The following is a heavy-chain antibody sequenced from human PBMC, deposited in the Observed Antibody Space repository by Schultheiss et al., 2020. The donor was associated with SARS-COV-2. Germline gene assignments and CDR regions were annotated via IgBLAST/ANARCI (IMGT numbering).Heavy chain of an antibody. CDR3: VKDQSITIFGVVIFDY. J-gene: IGHJ4*02. CDR1: GFTFSTYS. CDR2: ISSNGGST. D-gene: IGHD3-3*01. V-gene: IGHV3-64D*06. Sequence: GESLKISCAASGFTFSTYSMNWVRQAPGKGLEYVSAISSNGGSTYYADSVKGRFTISRDNSKNTLYLQMSSLRAEDTAVYYCVKDQSITIFGVVIFDYWGQGTLVTVSS.